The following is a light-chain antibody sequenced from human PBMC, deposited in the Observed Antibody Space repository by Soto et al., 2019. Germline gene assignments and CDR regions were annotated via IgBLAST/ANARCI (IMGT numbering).Light chain of an antibody. Sequence: DIQMTQSPSTLSASVGDRVTITCRSSQSIRGCVAWYQQKPGKAPKLLIYDAYTLESGVPSRFSGIGSGTEFTLSISGLQPDDFSTYYSQQSTGYSLFGQGTKVEIK. J-gene: IGKJ1*01. V-gene: IGKV1-5*01. CDR1: QSIRGC. CDR3: QQSTGYSL. CDR2: DAY.